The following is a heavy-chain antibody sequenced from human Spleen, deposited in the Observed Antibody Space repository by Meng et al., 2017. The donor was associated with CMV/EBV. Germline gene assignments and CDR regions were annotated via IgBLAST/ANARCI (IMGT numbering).Heavy chain of an antibody. CDR2: IHYSGSA. D-gene: IGHD4-23*01. CDR3: SPFAVVRRGYYVDY. V-gene: IGHV4-61*06. Sequence: GGSVISDNYYWGWIRQRPGKGLEWIGYIHYSGSASYNPSLKNRVTISVDTSKNQFSLKLSSVTAADTAVYYCSPFAVVRRGYYVDYWGQGTPVTVSS. CDR1: GGSVISDNYY. J-gene: IGHJ4*02.